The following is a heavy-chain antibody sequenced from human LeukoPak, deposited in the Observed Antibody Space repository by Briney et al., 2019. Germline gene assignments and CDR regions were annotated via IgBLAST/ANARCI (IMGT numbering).Heavy chain of an antibody. CDR1: GFTFSSYG. V-gene: IGHV3-33*01. CDR2: IWYDGSNK. CDR3: ARSGDDYGDYIDY. Sequence: PGRSLRLSCAASGFTFSSYGMHWVRQAPGKGLEWVAVIWYDGSNKYYADSVKGRFTISRDNSKNTLYLQMNSLRAEDTAVYYCARSGDDYGDYIDYWGQGTLVTVSS. J-gene: IGHJ4*02. D-gene: IGHD4-17*01.